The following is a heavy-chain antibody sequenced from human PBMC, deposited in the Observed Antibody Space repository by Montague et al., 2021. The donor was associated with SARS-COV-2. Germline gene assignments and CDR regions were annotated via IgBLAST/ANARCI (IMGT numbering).Heavy chain of an antibody. CDR1: GGSISSGDYY. V-gene: IGHV4-30-4*01. Sequence: TLSLTCTVSGGSISSGDYYWSWIRQPPGKGLEWIGYIYYSGSTYYNPSLKSRVTISVDTSKNQFSLKLSSVTAADTAVYYCASPNSGRWYYFDYWGQGTLVTASS. D-gene: IGHD4-23*01. J-gene: IGHJ4*02. CDR2: IYYSGST. CDR3: ASPNSGRWYYFDY.